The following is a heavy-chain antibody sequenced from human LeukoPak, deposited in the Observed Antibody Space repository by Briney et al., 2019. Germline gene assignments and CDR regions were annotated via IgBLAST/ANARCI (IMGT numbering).Heavy chain of an antibody. CDR3: ARVISSGYYYFFSFAFREYYSDY. J-gene: IGHJ4*02. D-gene: IGHD3-22*01. V-gene: IGHV4-34*01. CDR1: GGSFSGYY. CDR2: INHSGST. Sequence: SETLSLTCAVYGGSFSGYYWSWIRQPPGKGLEWIGEINHSGSTNYNPSLKSRVTISVDTSKNQFSLKLSSVTAADTAVYYCARVISSGYYYFFSFAFREYYSDYWGQGTLVTVSS.